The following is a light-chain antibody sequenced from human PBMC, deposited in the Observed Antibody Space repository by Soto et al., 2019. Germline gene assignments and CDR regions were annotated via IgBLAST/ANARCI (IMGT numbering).Light chain of an antibody. V-gene: IGKV1-5*03. Sequence: DIQMTQSPSTLSGSVGDRVIFSCRASQSISSWVAWYQQKPGKAPKLLIYKASSLESGVPSRFSGSGSGTEFTLSISSLQPDDFATYYCQQYNSYWTFGQGTKVEIK. J-gene: IGKJ1*01. CDR2: KAS. CDR3: QQYNSYWT. CDR1: QSISSW.